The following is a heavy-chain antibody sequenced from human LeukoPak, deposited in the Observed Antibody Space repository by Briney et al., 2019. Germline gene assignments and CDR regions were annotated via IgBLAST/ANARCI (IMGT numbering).Heavy chain of an antibody. CDR3: ARDYYDSSGYYYIPDAFDI. CDR1: GFTFDDYG. V-gene: IGHV3-20*04. D-gene: IGHD3-22*01. J-gene: IGHJ3*02. CDR2: INWNGGST. Sequence: GGSLRLSCAASGFTFDDYGMSWVRQAPGKGLEWVSGINWNGGSTGYADSVKGRFTISRDNAKNSLYLQMNSLRAEDTALYYCARDYYDSSGYYYIPDAFDIWGQGTMVTVSS.